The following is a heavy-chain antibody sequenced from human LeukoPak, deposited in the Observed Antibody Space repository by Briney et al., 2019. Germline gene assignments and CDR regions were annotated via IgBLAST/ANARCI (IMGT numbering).Heavy chain of an antibody. V-gene: IGHV3-7*05. CDR3: ARVKSDTAVDDY. CDR1: GFTFSSYE. CDR2: IKQDGSAK. Sequence: GGSLRLSCAASGFTFSSYEMSWVRQAPGKGLEWVANIKQDGSAKFYVDSVRGRFTISRDNAKNSLYLQMNSLRAEDTAVYYCARVKSDTAVDDYWGQGTLVTVSS. J-gene: IGHJ4*02. D-gene: IGHD5-18*01.